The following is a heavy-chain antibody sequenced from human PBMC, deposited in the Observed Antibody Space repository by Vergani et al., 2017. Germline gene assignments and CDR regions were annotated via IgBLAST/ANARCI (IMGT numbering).Heavy chain of an antibody. D-gene: IGHD2-15*01. V-gene: IGHV1-69*06. CDR2: IIPIFGTA. CDR3: ARDVAAATWRGYFHH. Sequence: QVQLVQSGAEVKKPGSSVKVSCKASGGTFSSYAISWVRQAPGQGLEWMGGIIPIFGTANYAQKFKGRVTITADKSTSTAYMELSSLRSEDTAVYYCARDVAAATWRGYFHHWGQGTLVTVSS. J-gene: IGHJ1*01. CDR1: GGTFSSYA.